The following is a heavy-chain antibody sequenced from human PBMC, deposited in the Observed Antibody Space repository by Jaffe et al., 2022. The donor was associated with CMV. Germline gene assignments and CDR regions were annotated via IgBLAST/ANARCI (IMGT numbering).Heavy chain of an antibody. D-gene: IGHD2-2*01. J-gene: IGHJ5*02. Sequence: QVQLVQSGAEVKKPGASVKVSCKASGYTFSSHYMHWVRQTPGQGLEWMGGINPRGGSTTYAQKFQGRVTVTRDTSTSTVSMELSSLTSEDTGVYYCAREPSSSTSRLYPLFDPWGQGTLVTVSS. V-gene: IGHV1-46*01. CDR2: INPRGGST. CDR1: GYTFSSHY. CDR3: AREPSSSTSRLYPLFDP.